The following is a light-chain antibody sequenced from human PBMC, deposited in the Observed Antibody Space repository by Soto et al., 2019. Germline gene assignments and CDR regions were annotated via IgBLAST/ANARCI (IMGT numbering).Light chain of an antibody. CDR3: QQYGSSPRT. Sequence: EIVLTQSPGTLSLSPGERATLSCRASQSVSSSYLAWYQQKPGQAPRLLIYGASSRATGIPHRFSGSGSGTDSTLTISRLEPEDFAVYYCQQYGSSPRTFGQGTKVEIK. CDR1: QSVSSSY. J-gene: IGKJ1*01. CDR2: GAS. V-gene: IGKV3-20*01.